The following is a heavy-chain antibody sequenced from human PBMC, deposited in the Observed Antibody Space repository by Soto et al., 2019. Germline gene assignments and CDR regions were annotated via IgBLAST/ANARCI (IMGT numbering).Heavy chain of an antibody. Sequence: EVQLVESGGGLVKPGGSLRLSCAASGFTFSSYSMNWVRQAPGTGLEWVSSISRSSSYLYYADSVKGRFTISRDNAKNSLYLQMNSLRAEDTAVYYCARDFLSQYYDYVWGSYRLDYWGQGTLVTVSS. CDR2: ISRSSSYL. CDR1: GFTFSSYS. J-gene: IGHJ4*02. CDR3: ARDFLSQYYDYVWGSYRLDY. V-gene: IGHV3-21*01. D-gene: IGHD3-16*02.